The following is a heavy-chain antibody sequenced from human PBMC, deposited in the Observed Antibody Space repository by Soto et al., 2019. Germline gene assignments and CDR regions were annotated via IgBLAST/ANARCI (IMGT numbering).Heavy chain of an antibody. D-gene: IGHD4-17*01. CDR1: GGTFSSYT. Sequence: GASVKVSCKASGGTFSSYTISWVRQAPGQGLEWMGRIIPILGIANYAQKFQGRVTITADKSTSTAYMELSSLRSEDTAVYYCARDSGGYGDYQYYFDYWGQGTLVTVSS. J-gene: IGHJ4*02. V-gene: IGHV1-69*04. CDR2: IIPILGIA. CDR3: ARDSGGYGDYQYYFDY.